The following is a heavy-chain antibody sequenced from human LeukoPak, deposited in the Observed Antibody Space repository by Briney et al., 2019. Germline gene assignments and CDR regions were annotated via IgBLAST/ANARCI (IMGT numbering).Heavy chain of an antibody. CDR3: ARDLASGSYDY. V-gene: IGHV4-59*01. CDR2: IYYSGST. Sequence: TSETLSLTCTVSGGSISSYYWSWIRQPPGKGLEWIGYIYYSGSTNYNPSLKSQVTISVDTPKNQFSLKLSSVTAADTAVYYCARDLASGSYDYWGQGTLVTVSS. J-gene: IGHJ4*02. D-gene: IGHD1-26*01. CDR1: GGSISSYY.